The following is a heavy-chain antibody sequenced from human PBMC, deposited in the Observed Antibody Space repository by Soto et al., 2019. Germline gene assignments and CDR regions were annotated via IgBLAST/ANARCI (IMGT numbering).Heavy chain of an antibody. CDR1: GFTFSSYA. D-gene: IGHD2-15*01. J-gene: IGHJ4*02. Sequence: LRLSCAASGFTFSSYAMSWVRQAPGKGLEWVSAISGSGGSTYYADSVKGRFTISRDNSKNTLYLQMNSLRAEDTAVYYCAKRPKYCSGGSCYYFDYWGQGTLVTVSS. CDR3: AKRPKYCSGGSCYYFDY. V-gene: IGHV3-23*01. CDR2: ISGSGGST.